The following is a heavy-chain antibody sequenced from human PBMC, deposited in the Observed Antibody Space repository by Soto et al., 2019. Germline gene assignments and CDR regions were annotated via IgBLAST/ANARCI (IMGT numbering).Heavy chain of an antibody. CDR2: ISYDGSNK. V-gene: IGHV3-30-3*01. D-gene: IGHD2-15*01. J-gene: IGHJ4*02. CDR1: GFTFSSYA. CDR3: ARVPSSSGRAHFDC. Sequence: QVQLVESGGGVVQPGRSLRLSCAASGFTFSSYAMHWVRQAPGKGLEWVAVISYDGSNKYYADSVKGRFTISRDNSKSTLYLQMNSLRAEDTAVYYCARVPSSSGRAHFDCWGQGTLVTVSS.